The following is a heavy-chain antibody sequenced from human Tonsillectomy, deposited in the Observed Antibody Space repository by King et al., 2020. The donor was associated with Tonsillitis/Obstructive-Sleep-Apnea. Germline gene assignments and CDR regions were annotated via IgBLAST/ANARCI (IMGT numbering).Heavy chain of an antibody. CDR2: ITYDGTDR. J-gene: IGHJ6*03. CDR1: GFTFSACA. D-gene: IGHD3-10*01. CDR3: AGDPRFGYYGYYYYIDF. V-gene: IGHV3-30*04. Sequence: VQLVESGGGVVQPGRSLRLSCAASGFTFSACAMNWVRQAPGKGLEWVAVITYDGTDRYYADSVKGRFTISRDNSKNTLYLQMNSLGVDDTAFYYCAGDPRFGYYGYYYYIDFWGNGTTVTVSS.